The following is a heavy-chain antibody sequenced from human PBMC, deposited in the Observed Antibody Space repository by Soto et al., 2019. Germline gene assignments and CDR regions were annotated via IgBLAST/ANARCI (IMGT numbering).Heavy chain of an antibody. CDR2: INPSGGST. V-gene: IGHV1-46*01. CDR3: ARESSPDREVDYYYGMDV. J-gene: IGHJ6*02. CDR1: GYTFTSYY. Sequence: GASVKVSCKAPGYTFTSYYMHWVRQAPGQGLEWMGIINPSGGSTSYAQKLQGRVTMTRDTSTSTVYMELSSLRSEDTAVYYCARESSPDREVDYYYGMDVWGQGTTVTVSS. D-gene: IGHD6-6*01.